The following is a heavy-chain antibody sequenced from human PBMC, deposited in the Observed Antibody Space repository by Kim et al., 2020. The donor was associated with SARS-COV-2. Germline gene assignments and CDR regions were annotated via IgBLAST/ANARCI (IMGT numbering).Heavy chain of an antibody. CDR3: ARVDYYDSSGYLGYFDY. D-gene: IGHD3-22*01. CDR2: IYHSGST. CDR1: GGSISSSNW. J-gene: IGHJ4*02. V-gene: IGHV4-4*02. Sequence: SETLSLTCAVSGGSISSSNWWSWVRQPPGKGLEWIGEIYHSGSTNYNPSLKSRVTISVDKSKNQFSLKLSSVTAADTAVYYCARVDYYDSSGYLGYFDYWGQGTLVTVSS.